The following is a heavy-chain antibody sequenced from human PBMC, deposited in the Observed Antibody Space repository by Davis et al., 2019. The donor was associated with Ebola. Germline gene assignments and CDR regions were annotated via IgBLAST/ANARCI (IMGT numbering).Heavy chain of an antibody. CDR3: ARDHSNYFAFDI. D-gene: IGHD4-11*01. Sequence: GGSLRLSCAASGFTFTTYSMNWVRQAPGKGLEWVSFISRSGSYIFYADSVKGRFTISRDNAKNSLFLQMNSLRAEDTAVYYCARDHSNYFAFDIWGLGTMVTVSS. V-gene: IGHV3-21*01. CDR1: GFTFTTYS. CDR2: ISRSGSYI. J-gene: IGHJ3*02.